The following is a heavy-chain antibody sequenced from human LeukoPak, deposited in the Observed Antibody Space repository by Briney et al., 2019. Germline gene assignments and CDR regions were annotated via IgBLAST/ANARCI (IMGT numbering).Heavy chain of an antibody. CDR1: GGSFSGYC. CDR3: ASGDAFDI. J-gene: IGHJ3*02. V-gene: IGHV4-34*01. CDR2: INHSGST. Sequence: PSETLSLTCAVYGGSFSGYCWSWIRQPPGKGLEWIGEINHSGSTNYNPSLKSRVTISVDTSKNQFSLKLSSVTAADTAVYYCASGDAFDIWGQGTMVTVSS.